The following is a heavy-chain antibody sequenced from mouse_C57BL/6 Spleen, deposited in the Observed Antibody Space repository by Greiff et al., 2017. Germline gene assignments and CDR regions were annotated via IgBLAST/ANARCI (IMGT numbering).Heavy chain of an antibody. CDR1: GYTFTDYN. CDR2: INPNNGGT. D-gene: IGHD2-4*01. J-gene: IGHJ4*01. Sequence: EVMLVESGPELVKPGASVKIPCKASGYTFTDYNMDWVKQSHGKSLEWIGDINPNNGGTIYNQKFKGKATLTVDKSSSTAYMELRSLTSEDTAVYYCARSRFYDYGRAMDYWGQGTSVTVSS. V-gene: IGHV1-18*01. CDR3: ARSRFYDYGRAMDY.